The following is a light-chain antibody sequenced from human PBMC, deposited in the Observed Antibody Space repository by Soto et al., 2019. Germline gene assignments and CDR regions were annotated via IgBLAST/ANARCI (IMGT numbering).Light chain of an antibody. CDR3: QQYNTFST. J-gene: IGKJ1*01. Sequence: DIQMTQSPSSLSASVGDRVTITFRASQSVNNWLAWYQQKPGKAPRLLIFDSYKLESGVPSRFSGSGSGTEFILTISSLQADDFATYYCQQYNTFSTFGQGTKVDIK. CDR1: QSVNNW. CDR2: DSY. V-gene: IGKV1-5*01.